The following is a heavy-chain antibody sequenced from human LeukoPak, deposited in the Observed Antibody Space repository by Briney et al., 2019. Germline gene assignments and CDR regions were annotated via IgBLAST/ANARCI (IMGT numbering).Heavy chain of an antibody. J-gene: IGHJ4*02. D-gene: IGHD6-13*01. CDR3: GQDPSRIAAGRCDY. Sequence: RGSLRLSCAASGFSFSSYAMSWVRQAPGKGLEWVSGISHSGDSPYYADSVKGRFTISRDNSKNTLFLQMDSLRAEDTAVYYCGQDPSRIAAGRCDYWGQGTRVTVSS. CDR2: ISHSGDSP. V-gene: IGHV3-23*01. CDR1: GFSFSSYA.